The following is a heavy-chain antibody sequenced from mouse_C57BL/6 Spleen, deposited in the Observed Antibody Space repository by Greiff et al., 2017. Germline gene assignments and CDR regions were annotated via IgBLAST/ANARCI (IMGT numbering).Heavy chain of an antibody. CDR2: INPGSGGT. Sequence: QVQLQQSGAELVRPGTSVKVSCKASGYAFTNYLIEWVKQRPGQGLEWIGVINPGSGGTNYNEQFKGKATLTADKSSSTAYMQLSSLTSEHSAVYFWARSPRRHWYFGVWGTGTTVTGSS. CDR3: ARSPRRHWYFGV. J-gene: IGHJ1*02. V-gene: IGHV1-54*01. CDR1: GYAFTNYL.